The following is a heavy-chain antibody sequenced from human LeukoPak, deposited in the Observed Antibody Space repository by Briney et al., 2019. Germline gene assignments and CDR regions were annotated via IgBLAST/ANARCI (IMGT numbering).Heavy chain of an antibody. Sequence: PSETLSLTCTVSGGSISSSSYYWGWIRQPPGKGLEWIGSIYYSGSTYYNPSLKSRVTISVDTSKNQFSLKLSSVTAADTAVYYCASPLDLYSSGWYGITPPYSFVYWGQGTLVTVSS. J-gene: IGHJ4*02. D-gene: IGHD6-19*01. V-gene: IGHV4-39*01. CDR3: ASPLDLYSSGWYGITPPYSFVY. CDR2: IYYSGST. CDR1: GGSISSSSYY.